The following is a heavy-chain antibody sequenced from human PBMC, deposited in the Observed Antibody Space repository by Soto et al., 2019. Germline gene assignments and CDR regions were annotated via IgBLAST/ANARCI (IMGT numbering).Heavy chain of an antibody. CDR2: ISTSGSSR. Sequence: EVQVVESGGDLVQPGGSLRLSCAASGFTFSSYEMNWVRQAPGTGLEWVSYISTSGSSRYYADSVKGRFTISRGNAKNSLYRQMNSLRAEDTGVYYCVRAPANYYYYGMDVWGQGTTVTVSS. J-gene: IGHJ6*02. CDR3: VRAPANYYYYGMDV. CDR1: GFTFSSYE. V-gene: IGHV3-48*03.